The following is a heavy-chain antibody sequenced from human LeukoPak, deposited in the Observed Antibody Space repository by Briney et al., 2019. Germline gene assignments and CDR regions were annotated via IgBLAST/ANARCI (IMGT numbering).Heavy chain of an antibody. CDR1: GFTVSSNY. Sequence: GGSLRLSCAASGFTVSSNYMSWVRQAPGKGLEWFSVIYSGGSTYYADSVKGRFTISRDNSKNTLYLQMDSLRAEDTAMYYCAKAKIDSGWSRTYLVYWGKGTLVTVSS. CDR2: IYSGGST. D-gene: IGHD6-13*01. CDR3: AKAKIDSGWSRTYLVY. V-gene: IGHV3-53*01. J-gene: IGHJ4*01.